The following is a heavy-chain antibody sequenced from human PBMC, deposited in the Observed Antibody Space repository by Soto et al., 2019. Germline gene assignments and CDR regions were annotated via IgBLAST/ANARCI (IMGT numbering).Heavy chain of an antibody. V-gene: IGHV3-23*01. CDR3: AKKVNSGPGSQYFDY. D-gene: IGHD3-10*01. CDR1: GFTFSSYS. J-gene: IGHJ4*02. CDR2: FRTSDDGGTT. Sequence: EVQLLESGGGLVQPGGSLRLSCAASGFTFSSYSMSWVRQAPGKGLEWVSGFRTSDDGGTTYYADSVKGRFTISRDNSKNMLFLQMNSLRAEDTAIYYCAKKVNSGPGSQYFDYWGQGTLVTVSS.